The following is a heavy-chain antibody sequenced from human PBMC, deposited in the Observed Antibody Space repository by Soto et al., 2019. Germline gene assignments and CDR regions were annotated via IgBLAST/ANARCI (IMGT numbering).Heavy chain of an antibody. V-gene: IGHV6-1*01. CDR3: ARSSMTVVVLTGPFDY. CDR1: GDSVSSNSAA. Sequence: SQTLSLTCAISGDSVSSNSAAWNWIRQSPSRGLEWLGRTYYRSKWYNDYAVSVKSRITINPDTSKNQFSLQLNSVTPEDTAVYYCARSSMTVVVLTGPFDYWGQGTLVTVSS. CDR2: TYYRSKWYN. D-gene: IGHD3-22*01. J-gene: IGHJ4*02.